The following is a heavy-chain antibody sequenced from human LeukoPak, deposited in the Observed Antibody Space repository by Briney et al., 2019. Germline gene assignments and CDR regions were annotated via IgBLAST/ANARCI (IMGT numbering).Heavy chain of an antibody. J-gene: IGHJ6*02. CDR3: ARNNGMDV. V-gene: IGHV3-21*04. CDR1: GFTFSSYT. CDR2: ISSSSNYI. Sequence: TGGSLRLSCAASGFTFSSYTMNWVRQAPGKGLEWVSPISSSSNYIYYADSVKGRFTISRDNAKNSLYLQLNSLRAEDTALYHCARNNGMDVWGQGTTVTVSS.